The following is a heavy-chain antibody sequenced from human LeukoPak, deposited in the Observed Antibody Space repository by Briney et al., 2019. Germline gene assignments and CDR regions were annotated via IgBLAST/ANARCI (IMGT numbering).Heavy chain of an antibody. CDR3: AKAPYYYDSSGYGY. J-gene: IGHJ4*02. CDR2: ISGSGGST. CDR1: GFTFSSYA. D-gene: IGHD3-22*01. Sequence: GGSLRLSCAASGFTFSSYAMSWVRQAPGKGLEWVSAISGSGGSTYYADSVKGRFTISRDNSKNTLYLQMNSLRAEDMAVYYCAKAPYYYDSSGYGYWGQGTLVTVSS. V-gene: IGHV3-23*01.